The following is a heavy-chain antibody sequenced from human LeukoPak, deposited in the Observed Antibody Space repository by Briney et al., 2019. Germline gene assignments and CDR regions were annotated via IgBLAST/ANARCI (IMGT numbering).Heavy chain of an antibody. CDR1: DGSFSTYY. CDR3: ARFPCSGDSYYSGIRAFHI. Sequence: PSETLSLTCAVYDGSFSTYYWNWIRQSPGKGLEWIGEINHGGSTNCNPSLKSRVTISVDTSKNQFSLRLSSVTAADTALYYCARFPCSGDSYYSGIRAFHIWGQGTMVTVSS. D-gene: IGHD2-15*01. CDR2: INHGGST. V-gene: IGHV4-34*01. J-gene: IGHJ3*02.